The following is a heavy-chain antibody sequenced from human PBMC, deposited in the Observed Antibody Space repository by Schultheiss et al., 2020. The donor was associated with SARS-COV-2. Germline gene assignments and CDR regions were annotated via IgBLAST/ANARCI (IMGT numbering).Heavy chain of an antibody. CDR1: GFTFSDYY. Sequence: GESLKISCAASGFTFSDYYMSWIRQAPGKGLEWVSYISSSGSTIYYADSVKGRFTISRDNAKNTLYLQMNSLRAEDTAVYYCARDYYDFWSGYYTGMGYYYYYYMDVWGKGTTVTVSS. J-gene: IGHJ6*03. V-gene: IGHV3-11*04. D-gene: IGHD3-3*01. CDR3: ARDYYDFWSGYYTGMGYYYYYYMDV. CDR2: ISSSGSTI.